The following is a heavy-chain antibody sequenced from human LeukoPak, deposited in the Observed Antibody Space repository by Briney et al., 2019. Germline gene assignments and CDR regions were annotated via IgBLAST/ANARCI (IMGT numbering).Heavy chain of an antibody. CDR2: IKQDGSEK. J-gene: IGHJ5*02. CDR3: ARYRGYGWFDP. D-gene: IGHD1-1*01. V-gene: IGHV3-7*01. CDR1: GFTFSSYW. Sequence: GGSLRLSCAASGFTFSSYWMSWVRQAPGKGLEWVANIKQDGSEKYYVDSVKGRFTISRDNAKNSLYLQMNSLRAEDTAVHYCARYRGYGWFDPWGQGTLVTVSS.